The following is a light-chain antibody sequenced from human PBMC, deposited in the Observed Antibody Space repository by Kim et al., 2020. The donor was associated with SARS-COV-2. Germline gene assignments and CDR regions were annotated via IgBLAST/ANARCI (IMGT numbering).Light chain of an antibody. CDR2: AAS. J-gene: IGKJ2*01. V-gene: IGKV1-8*01. CDR1: QGISSY. CDR3: QQYYSYPHT. Sequence: AIRMTQSPSSFSASTGDRVTITCRASQGISSYLAWYQQKPGKAPKLLIYAASTLQSGVPPRFSGSGSGTDFTLTISCLQSEDFATYYCQQYYSYPHTFGQGTKLEI.